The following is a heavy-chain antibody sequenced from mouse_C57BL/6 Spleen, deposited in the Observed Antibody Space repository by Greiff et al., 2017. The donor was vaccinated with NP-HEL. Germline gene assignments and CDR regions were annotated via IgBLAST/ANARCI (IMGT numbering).Heavy chain of an antibody. CDR2: IRLKSDNYAT. CDR1: GFTFSNYW. CDR3: TAWDAMDY. J-gene: IGHJ4*01. V-gene: IGHV6-3*01. Sequence: EVQLQESGGGLVQPGGSMKLSCVASGFTFSNYWMNWVRQSPEEGLEWVAQIRLKSDNYATHYAESVKGRFTISRDDSKSSVYLQMNNLRAEDTGIYYCTAWDAMDYWGQGTSVTVSS.